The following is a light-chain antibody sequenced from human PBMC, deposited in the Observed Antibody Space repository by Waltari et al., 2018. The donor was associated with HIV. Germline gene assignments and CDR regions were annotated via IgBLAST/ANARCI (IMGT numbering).Light chain of an antibody. CDR2: EVS. J-gene: IGLJ1*01. CDR3: CSYAGSSTPYV. CDR1: SSAVGCYNL. V-gene: IGLV2-23*02. Sequence: QSALTQPASVSASPGPSITISCTGTSSAVGCYNLVSWYQQHPGKAPKLMIYEVSKRPSGVSNRFSASKSGNTASLTISGLQADDEADYYCCSYAGSSTPYVFGTGTKVTVL.